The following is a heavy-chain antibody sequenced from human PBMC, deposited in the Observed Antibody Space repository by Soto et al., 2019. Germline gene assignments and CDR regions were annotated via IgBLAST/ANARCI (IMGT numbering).Heavy chain of an antibody. CDR3: ARSPGPSIMEV. CDR1: GGSISSYY. V-gene: IGHV4-59*01. J-gene: IGHJ6*02. Sequence: QVQLQESGPGLVKPSETLSLTCTVSGGSISSYYWSWIRQPPGKGLEWIGYICYSGSTNYTPSLKSRDTISVHTSKDQFSLKPSSVTAADAAVYYCARSPGPSIMEVWGQGTTVTVS. CDR2: ICYSGST.